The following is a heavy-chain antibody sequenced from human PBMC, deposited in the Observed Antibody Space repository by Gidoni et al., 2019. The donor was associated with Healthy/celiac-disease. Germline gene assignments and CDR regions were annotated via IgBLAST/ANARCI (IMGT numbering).Heavy chain of an antibody. CDR2: SYHSGST. CDR1: GYSISSGYY. J-gene: IGHJ4*02. Sequence: QVQLQASGPGLVKPSDTLSLTCAVSGYSISSGYYWGWIRQPPGKGLEWIGSSYHSGSTYYNPSHKSRVTISVDTSKNQFSLKLSSVTAADTAVYYCASAGDGWGTFDYWGQGTLVTVSS. V-gene: IGHV4-38-2*01. CDR3: ASAGDGWGTFDY. D-gene: IGHD3-16*01.